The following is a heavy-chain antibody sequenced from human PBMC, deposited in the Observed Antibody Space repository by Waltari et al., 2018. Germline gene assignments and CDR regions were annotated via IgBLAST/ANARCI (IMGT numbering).Heavy chain of an antibody. CDR2: ISSSSSYI. Sequence: EVQLVESGGGLVKPGGSLRLSCAASGFTFSSYSMNWVRQAPGKGLEWVSSISSSSSYIYYADSVKGRFTISRDNAKNSLYLQMNSLRSEDTAVYYCARSCSGGSCYPPPIYGMDVWGQGTTVTVSS. CDR3: ARSCSGGSCYPPPIYGMDV. V-gene: IGHV3-21*04. CDR1: GFTFSSYS. J-gene: IGHJ6*02. D-gene: IGHD2-15*01.